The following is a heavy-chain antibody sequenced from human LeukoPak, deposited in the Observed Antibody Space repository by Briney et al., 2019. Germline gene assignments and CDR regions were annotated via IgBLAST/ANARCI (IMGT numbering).Heavy chain of an antibody. CDR3: ARYYDSTGSFDY. J-gene: IGHJ4*02. CDR1: GDSVTRSSYY. Sequence: SETLSLTCTVSGDSVTRSSYYGTWIRHPPGRGLEWIGYIYYIGSTNYNPSLRSRLTMSVDTSKNQFSLRLSSVIAADTAVYYCARYYDSTGSFDYWGQGTLVTVSS. D-gene: IGHD3-22*01. V-gene: IGHV4-61*01. CDR2: IYYIGST.